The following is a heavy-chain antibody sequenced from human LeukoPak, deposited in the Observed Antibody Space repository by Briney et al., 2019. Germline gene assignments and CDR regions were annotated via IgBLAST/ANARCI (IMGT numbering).Heavy chain of an antibody. V-gene: IGHV1-8*01. D-gene: IGHD7-27*01. J-gene: IGHJ4*02. CDR3: ARGLGKDD. CDR1: GYTFTSYD. CDR2: MNPNSGNT. Sequence: GASLKISCKASGYTFTSYDINWVRQATGHGLEWRGWMNPNSGNTGYAQKFQGRVTMTRNTSIRTAYMELSSLRSEDTPVYYCARGLGKDDWGQGALVTVSS.